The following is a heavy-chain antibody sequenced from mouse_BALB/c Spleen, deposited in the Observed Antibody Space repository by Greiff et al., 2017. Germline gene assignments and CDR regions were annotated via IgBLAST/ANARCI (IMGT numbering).Heavy chain of an antibody. CDR3: NEFHYYGSSNYYAMDY. V-gene: IGHV14-4*02. D-gene: IGHD1-1*01. Sequence: EVQLQQSGAELVRSGASVKLSCTASGFNIKDYYMHWVKQRPAQGLVWIGWIDPENGDTEYAPKFQGKATMTADTSSNTAYLQLSSLTSEDTAVYYCNEFHYYGSSNYYAMDYWGQGTSVTVSS. CDR2: IDPENGDT. J-gene: IGHJ4*01. CDR1: GFNIKDYY.